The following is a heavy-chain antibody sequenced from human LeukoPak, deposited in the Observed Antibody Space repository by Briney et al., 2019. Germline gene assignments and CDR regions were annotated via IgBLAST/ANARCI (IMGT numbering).Heavy chain of an antibody. Sequence: SETLSLTCAVYGGSFSGYYWSWIRQPPGKGLEWIGEINHSGNTISVDTSKNQFSLKLSSVTAADTARGRRWLYDWGQGTLVTVSS. V-gene: IGHV4-34*01. J-gene: IGHJ4*02. CDR2: INHSG. CDR1: GGSFSGYY. D-gene: IGHD3-22*01. CDR3: WLYD.